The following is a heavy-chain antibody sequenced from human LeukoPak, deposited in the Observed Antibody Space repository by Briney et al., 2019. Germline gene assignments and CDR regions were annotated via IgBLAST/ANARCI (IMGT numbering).Heavy chain of an antibody. CDR1: GFTFSTYA. D-gene: IGHD3-10*01. CDR3: VKNAVGGRASYFDF. CDR2: ISEESSSI. J-gene: IGHJ4*02. V-gene: IGHV3-9*01. Sequence: GGSLRLSCAASGFTFSTYAMSWVRQAPGQGLEWVSGISEESSSIVYADSVKGRFTISRDNAKNSLYLQMNSLRPEDTALYYCVKNAVGGRASYFDFWGQGTLVTVAS.